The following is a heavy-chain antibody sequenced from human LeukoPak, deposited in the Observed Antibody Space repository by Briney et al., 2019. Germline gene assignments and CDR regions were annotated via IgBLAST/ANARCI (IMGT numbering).Heavy chain of an antibody. D-gene: IGHD2-15*01. CDR1: GGFVSSYY. Sequence: PSETLSLTCTVSGGFVSSYYRSWVRQPPGKGLEWIAYIYYSGSTYYNPSLKSRVTISVDTSKNQFSLKLNSVTAADTAVYYCARWYCTGDSCYFAYFDYWGQGTLVTVSS. J-gene: IGHJ4*02. CDR2: IYYSGST. V-gene: IGHV4-59*02. CDR3: ARWYCTGDSCYFAYFDY.